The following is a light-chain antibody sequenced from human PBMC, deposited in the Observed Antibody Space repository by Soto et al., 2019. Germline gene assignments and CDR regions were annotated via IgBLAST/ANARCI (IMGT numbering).Light chain of an antibody. CDR2: GAS. V-gene: IGKV3-20*01. Sequence: EIVLTQSPGTLSLSPGERATLSCRASQSINSRYLAWYQQQPGQSPRLLIYGASSRATGIPDRFSGIGSGTDFTLTISRLEPEDFAVYYCQHYGSSPLTFGGGTKVEIK. J-gene: IGKJ4*01. CDR3: QHYGSSPLT. CDR1: QSINSRY.